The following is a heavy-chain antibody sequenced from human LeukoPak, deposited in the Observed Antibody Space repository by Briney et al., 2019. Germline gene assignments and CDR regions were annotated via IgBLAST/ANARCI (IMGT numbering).Heavy chain of an antibody. V-gene: IGHV3-30*02. CDR3: AFDYASGSYLGFDY. D-gene: IGHD3-10*01. CDR2: IRYDGNNK. Sequence: PGGSLRLSCAASGFTFSSYGMHWVRQAPGKGLEWVTFIRYDGNNKYYADSVKGRFTISRDNSKNTLYLRMNSLRAEDTAVYYCAFDYASGSYLGFDYWGQGTLVTVSS. CDR1: GFTFSSYG. J-gene: IGHJ4*02.